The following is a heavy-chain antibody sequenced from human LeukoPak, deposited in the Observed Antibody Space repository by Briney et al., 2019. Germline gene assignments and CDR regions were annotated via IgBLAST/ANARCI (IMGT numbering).Heavy chain of an antibody. V-gene: IGHV3-23*01. Sequence: PGGSLRLSCAASGFTLSIYVMGWVRQAPGKGLEWVSAISGSGGSTYYADSVKGRFTISRDNSKNTLYLQMNSLRVEDTAVYYCAKEVYYFDTSGLYSFAFDIWGQGTMVTVPS. D-gene: IGHD3-22*01. CDR1: GFTLSIYV. J-gene: IGHJ3*02. CDR2: ISGSGGST. CDR3: AKEVYYFDTSGLYSFAFDI.